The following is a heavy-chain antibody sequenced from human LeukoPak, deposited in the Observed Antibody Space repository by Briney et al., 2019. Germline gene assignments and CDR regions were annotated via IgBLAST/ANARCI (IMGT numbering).Heavy chain of an antibody. J-gene: IGHJ6*03. D-gene: IGHD3-22*01. CDR1: GFTFSSYW. Sequence: GGSLRLSCAASGFTFSSYWMHWVRQAPGKGLVWVSRINSDGSSTSYADSVKGRFTISRDNAKNTLYLQMNSLRAEDTAVYHCARRGGYPLSYYYYYMDVWGKGTPVTVSS. CDR3: ARRGGYPLSYYYYYMDV. CDR2: INSDGSST. V-gene: IGHV3-74*01.